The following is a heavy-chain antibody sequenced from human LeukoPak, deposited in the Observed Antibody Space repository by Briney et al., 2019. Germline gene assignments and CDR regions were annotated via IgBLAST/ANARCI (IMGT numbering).Heavy chain of an antibody. CDR3: ARAPVYYDSSGYYGNTLDY. Sequence: SVKVSCNASGGTFSSYAISWVRQAPGQGLEWMGRIIPILGIANYAQKFQGRVTITADKSTSTAYMELSSLRSEDTAVYYCARAPVYYDSSGYYGNTLDYWGQGTLVTVSS. CDR1: GGTFSSYA. CDR2: IIPILGIA. D-gene: IGHD3-22*01. V-gene: IGHV1-69*04. J-gene: IGHJ4*02.